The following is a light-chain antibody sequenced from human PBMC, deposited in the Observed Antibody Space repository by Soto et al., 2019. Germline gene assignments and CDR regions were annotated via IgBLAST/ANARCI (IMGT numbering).Light chain of an antibody. CDR1: QTIDSW. J-gene: IGKJ1*01. CDR2: EAS. CDR3: QQYKSYPWT. V-gene: IGKV1-5*03. Sequence: GDRVTLTCRASQTIDSWLAWYQQKPGKAPNLLISEASTLESGVPSRFSGSESGTEFILSISSLQPDDFASYYCQQYKSYPWTFGQGTKVEIK.